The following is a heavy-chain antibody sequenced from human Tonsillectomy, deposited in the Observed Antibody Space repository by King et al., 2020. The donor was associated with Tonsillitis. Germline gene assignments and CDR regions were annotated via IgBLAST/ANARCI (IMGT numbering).Heavy chain of an antibody. Sequence: VQLQESGPGLVKPSQTLSLTCSVSGESIRSGRHYWSWIRQPAGEGLEWIWGMDTNGETNYNPPLKSRVTISLDTSKNQFSLYLTSGTATDTAVYYCAAGQQPMGLDCWGQGTLVTVSS. CDR1: GESIRSGRHY. CDR3: AAGQQPMGLDC. V-gene: IGHV4-61*02. CDR2: MDTNGET. D-gene: IGHD3-16*01. J-gene: IGHJ4*02.